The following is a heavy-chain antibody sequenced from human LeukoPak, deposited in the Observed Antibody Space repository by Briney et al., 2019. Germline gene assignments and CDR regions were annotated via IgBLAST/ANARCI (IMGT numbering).Heavy chain of an antibody. CDR1: GGTFSSYA. J-gene: IGHJ4*02. Sequence: SVKVSCKASGGTFSSYAISWVRQAPGQGLEWMGRIIPILGIANYAQKFQGRVTITADKSTSTAYMELSGLRSEDTAVYYCAIGEGSSSWWYYFDYWGQGTLVTVSS. V-gene: IGHV1-69*04. CDR3: AIGEGSSSWWYYFDY. CDR2: IIPILGIA. D-gene: IGHD6-13*01.